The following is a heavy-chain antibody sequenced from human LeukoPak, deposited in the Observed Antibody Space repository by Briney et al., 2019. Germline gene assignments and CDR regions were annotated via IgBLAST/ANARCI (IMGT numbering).Heavy chain of an antibody. D-gene: IGHD6-13*01. J-gene: IGHJ4*02. Sequence: GGSLRLSCAASGFTFSSYSMNWVRQAPGKGLEWVSSISSSSSYIYYADSMKGRFTISRDNAKNSLYLQMNSLRAEDTAVYYCARDADSSSWYEGFDYWGQGTLVTVSS. CDR3: ARDADSSSWYEGFDY. CDR1: GFTFSSYS. V-gene: IGHV3-21*01. CDR2: ISSSSSYI.